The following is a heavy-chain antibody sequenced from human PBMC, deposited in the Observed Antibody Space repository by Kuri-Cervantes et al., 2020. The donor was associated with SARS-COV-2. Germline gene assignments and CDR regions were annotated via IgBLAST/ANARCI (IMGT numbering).Heavy chain of an antibody. D-gene: IGHD3-3*01. J-gene: IGHJ6*02. CDR1: SLTFSDYW. CDR2: IYSSGTT. V-gene: IGHV3-69-1*01. CDR3: ASPRYYDFWSGPAGVMDV. Sequence: GGSLRLSCAASSLTFSDYWMSWVRQAPGKGLEWVSIIYSSGTTYYADSVKGRFTISRDNAKNSLYLQMNSLRAEDTAVYYCASPRYYDFWSGPAGVMDVWGQGTTVTVSS.